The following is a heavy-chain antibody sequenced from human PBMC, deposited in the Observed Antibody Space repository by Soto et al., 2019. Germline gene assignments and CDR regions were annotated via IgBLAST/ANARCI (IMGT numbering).Heavy chain of an antibody. J-gene: IGHJ3*02. CDR1: GFTFSSYT. D-gene: IGHD6-13*01. Sequence: EVQLVESGGGLVQPGGSLRLSCAASGFTFSSYTMNRVRQAPGKGLEWVSYISSSSGTRYYADSVKGRFTVSRDNAKNSLYLQMNSLRAEDTAVYHCARDLYSSSWYDAFDIWGQGTVVTVSS. CDR3: ARDLYSSSWYDAFDI. CDR2: ISSSSGTR. V-gene: IGHV3-48*01.